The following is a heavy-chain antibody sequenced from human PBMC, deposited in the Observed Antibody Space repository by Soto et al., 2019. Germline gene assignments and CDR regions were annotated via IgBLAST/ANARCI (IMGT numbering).Heavy chain of an antibody. D-gene: IGHD3-3*01. CDR1: GFTFSSYG. CDR2: IWYDGSNK. CDR3: ARDGRYYDFWSGYSTPYYYYGMDV. J-gene: IGHJ6*02. Sequence: QVQLVESGGGVVQPGRSLRLSCAASGFTFSSYGMHWVRQTPGKGLEWVAVIWYDGSNKYYADSVKGRFTISRDNSKNTLYLQMNSLRAEDTAVYYCARDGRYYDFWSGYSTPYYYYGMDVWGQGTTVTVSS. V-gene: IGHV3-33*01.